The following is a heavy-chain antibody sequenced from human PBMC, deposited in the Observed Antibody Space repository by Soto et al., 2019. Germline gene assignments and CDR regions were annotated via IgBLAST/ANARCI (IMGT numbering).Heavy chain of an antibody. Sequence: EVQLVQSGAEVKKPGESLRISCKGSGYSFTSCWISWVRQMPGKGLEWMGRIDPSDSYTNYSPSFQGHVTISADKSISTAYPQGSSLKASDTAMYYCATHTFVSSGWRGDFDYWGQGTLVTVSS. CDR3: ATHTFVSSGWRGDFDY. V-gene: IGHV5-10-1*01. J-gene: IGHJ4*02. CDR1: GYSFTSCW. D-gene: IGHD6-19*01. CDR2: IDPSDSYT.